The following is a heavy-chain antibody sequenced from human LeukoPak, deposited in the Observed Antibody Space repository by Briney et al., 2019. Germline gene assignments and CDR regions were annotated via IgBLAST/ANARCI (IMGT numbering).Heavy chain of an antibody. CDR1: GGTFSSYA. J-gene: IGHJ4*02. CDR3: TRGLRSHWDRIAAAGVFDY. V-gene: IGHV1-69*13. Sequence: SVKVSCKPSGGTFSSYAINLVRQAPGQGLEWMGGIIPIFETANYAQKFQGRVTITADESTSTAYMELSSLRSEDTAVYYCTRGLRSHWDRIAAAGVFDYWGQGTLVTVSS. D-gene: IGHD6-13*01. CDR2: IIPIFETA.